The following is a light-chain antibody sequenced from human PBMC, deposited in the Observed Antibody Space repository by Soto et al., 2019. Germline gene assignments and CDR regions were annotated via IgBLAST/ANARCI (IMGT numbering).Light chain of an antibody. CDR1: QSVSSY. J-gene: IGKJ4*01. CDR2: GAS. V-gene: IGKV3-11*01. CDR3: QKYNSAPLT. Sequence: EIVLTQSPATLSLSPGERATLSCRASQSVSSYLAWYQQKPGQAPRLLIYGASTRATGIPARFSGSGSGTDFTLTISSLQPEDFAAYYCQKYNSAPLTFGGGTKVDIK.